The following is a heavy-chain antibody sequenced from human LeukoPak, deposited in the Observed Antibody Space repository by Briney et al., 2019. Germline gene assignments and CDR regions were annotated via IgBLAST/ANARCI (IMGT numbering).Heavy chain of an antibody. CDR2: IYYSGNT. J-gene: IGHJ4*02. Sequence: PSETLSLTCTVSGGSVSGDSYYWGWIRQPPGKGLEWIGSIYYSGNTYYNPSLKSRVTMSVDTSKTHFSLKLSSVTAADTAPYYCARAIAVAAGPFDYWGQGTLVTVSS. CDR3: ARAIAVAAGPFDY. CDR1: GGSVSGDSYY. D-gene: IGHD6-19*01. V-gene: IGHV4-39*02.